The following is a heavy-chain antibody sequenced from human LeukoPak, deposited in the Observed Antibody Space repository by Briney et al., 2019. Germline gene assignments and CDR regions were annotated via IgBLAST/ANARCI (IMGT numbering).Heavy chain of an antibody. CDR1: GFTFSDYY. D-gene: IGHD3-22*01. J-gene: IGHJ5*02. V-gene: IGHV3-11*06. CDR2: IRSSSSYT. Sequence: GGSLRLSCAASGFTFSDYYMSWIRQAPGKGLEWVPYIRSSSSYTNYADSVKGRFTTSRDNAKNSLYLQMNSLRAEDTAVYYCARILITFNWFDPWGQGTLVTVSS. CDR3: ARILITFNWFDP.